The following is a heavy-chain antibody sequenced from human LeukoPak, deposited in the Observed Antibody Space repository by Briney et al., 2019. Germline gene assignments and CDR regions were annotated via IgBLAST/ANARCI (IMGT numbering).Heavy chain of an antibody. J-gene: IGHJ4*02. D-gene: IGHD5-24*01. CDR1: GFTFSSYS. CDR3: ARPRGNVEMAAIPFDY. CDR2: ISTSSSYI. V-gene: IGHV3-21*01. Sequence: PGGSLRLSCAASGFTFSSYSMNWVRQAPGKGLEWVSSISTSSSYIYYADSVKGRFTISRDNAKNSLYLQMSSLRAEDTAVYYCARPRGNVEMAAIPFDYWGQGTLVTVSS.